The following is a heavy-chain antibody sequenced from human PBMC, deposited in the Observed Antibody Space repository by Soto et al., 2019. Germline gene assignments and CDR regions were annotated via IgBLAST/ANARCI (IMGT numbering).Heavy chain of an antibody. J-gene: IGHJ5*02. CDR2: IYYSGST. Sequence: SETLSITGPVSGCSIRSGDYYWSWIRQPPGKGLEWIGYIYYSGSTYYNPSLKSRVTISVDTSKNQFSLKLSSVTAADTAVYYCARERLGLGFDPSGQRSLVTVSS. V-gene: IGHV4-30-4*01. D-gene: IGHD6-25*01. CDR3: ARERLGLGFDP. CDR1: GCSIRSGDYY.